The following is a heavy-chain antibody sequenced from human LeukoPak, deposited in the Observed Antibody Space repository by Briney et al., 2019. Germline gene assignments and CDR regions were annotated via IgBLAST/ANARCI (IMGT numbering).Heavy chain of an antibody. CDR1: GGGPTSSSNHY. D-gene: IGHD6-19*01. J-gene: IGHJ6*02. CDR3: ARHSDGWYWGGSGMDV. CDR2: INYSGST. Sequence: PSETLSLTCIVSGGGPTSSSNHYWGWIRQPPGKGLEWIGSINYSGSTQYNPSLKSRVTLSVDTSKDQFSLKLSSVTAADTAVYYCARHSDGWYWGGSGMDVWGQGTTVIVSS. V-gene: IGHV4-39*01.